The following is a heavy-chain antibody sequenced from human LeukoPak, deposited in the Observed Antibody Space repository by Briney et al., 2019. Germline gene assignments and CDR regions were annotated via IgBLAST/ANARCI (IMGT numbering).Heavy chain of an antibody. CDR1: GGSISSSSYY. D-gene: IGHD6-19*01. J-gene: IGHJ4*02. CDR2: IYYSGST. CDR3: ARYGQWLVRSFDY. V-gene: IGHV4-39*01. Sequence: SETLSLTCTVSGGSISSSSYYWGWIRQPPGKGLEWIGSIYYSGSTYYNASLKSRVTISVDTSKNQFSLKLSSVTAADTAVYYCARYGQWLVRSFDYWGQGTLVTVSS.